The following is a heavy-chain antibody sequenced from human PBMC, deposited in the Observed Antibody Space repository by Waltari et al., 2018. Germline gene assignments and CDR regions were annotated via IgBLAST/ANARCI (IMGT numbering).Heavy chain of an antibody. CDR2: ISSSSSYI. CDR1: GFTFSSYS. J-gene: IGHJ3*02. CDR3: AREAALRYSYALGAFDI. D-gene: IGHD5-18*01. Sequence: EVQLVESGGGLVKPGGSLRLSCAASGFTFSSYSMNWVRQAPGQGLEWVSSISSSSSYIYYADSVKGRFTISRDNAKNSLYLQMNSLRAEDTTVYYCAREAALRYSYALGAFDIWGQGTMVTVSS. V-gene: IGHV3-21*01.